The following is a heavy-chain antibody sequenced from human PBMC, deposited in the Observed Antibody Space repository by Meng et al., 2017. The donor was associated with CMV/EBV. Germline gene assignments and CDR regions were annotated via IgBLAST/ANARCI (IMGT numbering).Heavy chain of an antibody. D-gene: IGHD3-16*01. Sequence: CLVSDGSITSIGNYWTWIRQYPGKGLEWLGFISYSGDTYYNPSLKSRLIISLDLSQNHFSLNLSSVTAADTALYYCARGPGGYYFDYWGQGTLVTVSS. CDR2: ISYSGDT. V-gene: IGHV4-31*03. CDR1: DGSITSIGNY. J-gene: IGHJ4*02. CDR3: ARGPGGYYFDY.